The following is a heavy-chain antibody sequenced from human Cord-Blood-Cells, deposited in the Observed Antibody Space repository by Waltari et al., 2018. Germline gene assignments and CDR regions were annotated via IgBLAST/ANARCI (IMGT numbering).Heavy chain of an antibody. Sequence: QVQLVQSGAAVKKPGASVKVSCKASGYTFTSYGISWVRQAPAKGLEWLGWISTYNGNTNYAQKLKGRVTVTTDTSTSAAYMGLRSLRSDDTAVYYCARYFSSGSYYNYYYYGMAVWGQGTTVTVSS. J-gene: IGHJ6*02. CDR2: ISTYNGNT. V-gene: IGHV1-18*01. D-gene: IGHD3-10*01. CDR3: ARYFSSGSYYNYYYYGMAV. CDR1: GYTFTSYG.